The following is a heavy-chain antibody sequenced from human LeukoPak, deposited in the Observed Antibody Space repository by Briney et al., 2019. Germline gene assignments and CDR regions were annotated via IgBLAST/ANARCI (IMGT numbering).Heavy chain of an antibody. CDR2: ISDSSSIT. CDR3: AKVIRGGYGMDV. D-gene: IGHD3-10*01. V-gene: IGHV3-48*02. CDR1: GFTFSSFG. J-gene: IGHJ6*02. Sequence: GGSLRLSCAASGFTFSSFGMNWVRQAPGKGLEWVSYISDSSSITYYADSVKGRFTISRDNAKNSLSLQLSSLRDEDTAVYFCAKVIRGGYGMDVWGQGTTVTVSS.